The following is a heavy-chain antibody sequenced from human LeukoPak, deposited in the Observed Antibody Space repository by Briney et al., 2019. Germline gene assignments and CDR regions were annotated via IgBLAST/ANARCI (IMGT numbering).Heavy chain of an antibody. J-gene: IGHJ5*02. Sequence: GESLKISCKGSGYSFTSYWIGWVRQMPGKGLEWMGISYPGDSDTRYSPSFQGQVTISADKSISTAYLQWSSLKASDTAMYYCATHPSLFYCSSTSCYLNWFDPWGRGTLVTVSS. V-gene: IGHV5-51*01. CDR1: GYSFTSYW. D-gene: IGHD2-2*01. CDR3: ATHPSLFYCSSTSCYLNWFDP. CDR2: SYPGDSDT.